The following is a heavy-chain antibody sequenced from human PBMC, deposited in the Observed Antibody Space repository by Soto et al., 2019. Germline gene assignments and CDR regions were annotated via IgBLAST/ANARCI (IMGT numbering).Heavy chain of an antibody. J-gene: IGHJ3*02. CDR2: INHSGST. Sequence: QVQLQQWGAGLLKPSETLSLTCAVYGGSFSGYYWSWIRQPPGKGLEWIGEINHSGSTNYNPSLKSRVTISVDTSKNQFSLKLSSVTAADTAVYYCARGAYDYGGNPSYGVLSRGAFDIWGQGTMVTVSS. D-gene: IGHD4-17*01. V-gene: IGHV4-34*01. CDR3: ARGAYDYGGNPSYGVLSRGAFDI. CDR1: GGSFSGYY.